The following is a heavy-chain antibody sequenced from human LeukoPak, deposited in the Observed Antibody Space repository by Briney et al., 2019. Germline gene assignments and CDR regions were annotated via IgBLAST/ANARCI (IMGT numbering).Heavy chain of an antibody. CDR1: GYTFSGYY. D-gene: IGHD3-22*01. V-gene: IGHV1-2*02. CDR2: INPNSGGT. Sequence: GASVKVSCKASGYTFSGYYIHWVRQAPGQGLEWMGWINPNSGGTNSAQKFQGRVTMTRDTSIITAYMELSRLRSGDTAVYFCARGYYDSSDYEYFQHWGQGTLVTVSS. J-gene: IGHJ1*01. CDR3: ARGYYDSSDYEYFQH.